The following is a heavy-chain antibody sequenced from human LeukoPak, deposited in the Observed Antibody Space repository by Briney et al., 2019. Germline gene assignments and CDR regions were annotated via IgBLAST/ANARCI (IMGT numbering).Heavy chain of an antibody. CDR2: IIPIFGTA. D-gene: IGHD1-20*01. CDR1: GGTFSSYA. J-gene: IGHJ3*02. CDR3: ARAYSWNPPLYAFDI. Sequence: SVKVSCKASGGTFSSYAISWVRQAPGQGLEWMGGIIPIFGTANYAQKFQGRVTITADKSTSTAYMELSSLRSEDTAVYYCARAYSWNPPLYAFDIWGQGTMVTVSS. V-gene: IGHV1-69*06.